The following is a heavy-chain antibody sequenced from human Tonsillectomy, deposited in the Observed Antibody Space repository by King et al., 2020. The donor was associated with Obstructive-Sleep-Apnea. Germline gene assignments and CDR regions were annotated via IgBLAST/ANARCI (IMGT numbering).Heavy chain of an antibody. V-gene: IGHV4-31*03. CDR1: GGSISSGGHY. J-gene: IGHJ4*02. CDR2: IYYSGST. CDR3: ARGEETYYSDY. Sequence: LQLQESGPGLVKPSQTLSLTCTVSGGSISSGGHYWSWIRQHPGKGLEWIGYIYYSGSTYYNPSLKSRITISVDTSKNQFSLKLSSVTAADTAVYYCARGEETYYSDYWGQGTLVTVSS.